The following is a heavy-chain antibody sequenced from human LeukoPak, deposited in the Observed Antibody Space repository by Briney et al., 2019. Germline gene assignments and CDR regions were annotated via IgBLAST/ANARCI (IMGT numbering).Heavy chain of an antibody. D-gene: IGHD3-22*01. J-gene: IGHJ5*02. V-gene: IGHV4-34*01. CDR1: GGSFSGYD. CDR3: ARREKTYYYDKRWFDP. Sequence: SETLSLTCAVYGGSFSGYDWSWIRQPPGKGLEWIGEINHSGSTNYSPSLKSRVTISIDTSKNQFSLKLTSVTAADTAVYYCARREKTYYYDKRWFDPWGQGTLVTISS. CDR2: INHSGST.